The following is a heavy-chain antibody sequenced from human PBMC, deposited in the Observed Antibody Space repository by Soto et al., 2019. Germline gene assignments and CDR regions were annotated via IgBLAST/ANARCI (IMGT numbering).Heavy chain of an antibody. CDR2: ISGSGGST. D-gene: IGHD6-13*01. CDR3: AKGQHSSSWYVSPDDDYYYYMDV. CDR1: GFTFSSHA. V-gene: IGHV3-23*01. J-gene: IGHJ6*03. Sequence: GGSLRLPCAAFGFTFSSHAMRRVLQAPRKGLEWVSAISGSGGSTYYADSVKGRFTISRDNYKNTLYLQMNSLRAEDTAVYYCAKGQHSSSWYVSPDDDYYYYMDVWGKGTTVTVSS.